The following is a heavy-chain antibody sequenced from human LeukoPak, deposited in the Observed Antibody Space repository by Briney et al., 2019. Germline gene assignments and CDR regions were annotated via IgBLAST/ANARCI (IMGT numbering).Heavy chain of an antibody. V-gene: IGHV1-2*02. J-gene: IGHJ4*02. D-gene: IGHD6-19*01. Sequence: ASVKVSCKASGYTFTGYYMHWVRQAPGQGLEWMGWINPNTGGTNYAQKFQGRVTMTRDTSISTAYMELRRLRSDDTAVYYCARGWVAVAGGIDNWGQGTLVTVSS. CDR3: ARGWVAVAGGIDN. CDR2: INPNTGGT. CDR1: GYTFTGYY.